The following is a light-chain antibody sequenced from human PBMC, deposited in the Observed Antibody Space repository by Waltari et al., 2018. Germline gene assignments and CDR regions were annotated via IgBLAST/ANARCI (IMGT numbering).Light chain of an antibody. CDR2: WAS. Sequence: IVMTQSPDSLAVSLGERPTINCKSSQSVLYNSNNKNYLAWYQQKPGQSPKLLIYWASTRESGVPDRCSGSGSGTDFTLTISSLQAEDVAVYYCQQYYTTPLTFGGGTTVEIK. CDR3: QQYYTTPLT. CDR1: QSVLYNSNNKNY. V-gene: IGKV4-1*01. J-gene: IGKJ4*01.